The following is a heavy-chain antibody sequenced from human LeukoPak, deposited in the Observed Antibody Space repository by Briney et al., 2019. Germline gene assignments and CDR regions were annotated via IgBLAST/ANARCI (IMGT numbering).Heavy chain of an antibody. V-gene: IGHV4-39*07. CDR2: IYYSGST. CDR3: ARGSGWYYL. J-gene: IGHJ4*02. CDR1: GGSISSSSYY. Sequence: SETLSLTCTVSGGSISSSSYYWGWIRQPPGKGLEWIGSIYYSGSTYYNPSLKSRVTISVDTSKNQFSLKLNSATAADTAIYYCARGSGWYYLWGQGTLVTVSS. D-gene: IGHD6-19*01.